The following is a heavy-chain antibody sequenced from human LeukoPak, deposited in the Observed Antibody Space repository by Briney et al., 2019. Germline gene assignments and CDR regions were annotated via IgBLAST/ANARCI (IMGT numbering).Heavy chain of an antibody. CDR2: VKPSAGST. CDR3: ARDHSYRFDY. D-gene: IGHD3-16*02. CDR1: GYTFTSYY. J-gene: IGHJ4*02. V-gene: IGHV1-46*01. Sequence: ASVKVSCKASGYTFTSYYMRWVRQAPGQGLEWMGIVKPSAGSTRYVQTFQGRVTMTRDTSTRTVYMELSSLRSEDTAVYYCARDHSYRFDYWGQGTLVTVSS.